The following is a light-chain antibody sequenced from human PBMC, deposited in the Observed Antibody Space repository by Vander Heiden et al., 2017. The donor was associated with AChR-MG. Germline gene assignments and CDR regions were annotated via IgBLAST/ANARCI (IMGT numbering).Light chain of an antibody. CDR3: LLYYAGAQLV. V-gene: IGLV7-43*01. Sequence: QTVVPQEPALPVSPPGTVTLTCAASTGAVTSAFYPNWYQHKPGQSPKVMIYNRSNQPSGTPARFSGSMLGSTAALTLSGVQPEDEAEYHCLLYYAGAQLVFGGGTKLTVL. CDR2: NRS. CDR1: TGAVTSAFY. J-gene: IGLJ2*01.